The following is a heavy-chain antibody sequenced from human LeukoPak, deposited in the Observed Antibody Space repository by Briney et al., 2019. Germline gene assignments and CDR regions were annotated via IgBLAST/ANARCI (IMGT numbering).Heavy chain of an antibody. CDR1: GFTFSDYY. V-gene: IGHV3-11*04. J-gene: IGHJ3*02. CDR2: ISSSSSTI. D-gene: IGHD2-21*02. CDR3: ARAIGRYCGGDCYSAFDI. Sequence: GGSLRLSCAASGFTFSDYYMSWVRQAPGKGLEWVSYISSSSSTIYYADSVKGRFTISRDNAKNSLYLQMNSLRAEDTAVYYCARAIGRYCGGDCYSAFDIWGQGTMVTVSS.